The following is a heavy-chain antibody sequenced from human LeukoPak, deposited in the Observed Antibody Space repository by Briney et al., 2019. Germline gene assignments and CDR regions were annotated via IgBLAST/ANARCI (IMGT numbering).Heavy chain of an antibody. CDR1: GYTFTSYY. CDR3: AREDRIMVRGVTIYYMDV. J-gene: IGHJ6*03. D-gene: IGHD3-10*01. Sequence: GASVKVSCKASGYTFTSYYMHWVRQAPGQGLEWMGIINPSCGSTSYAQKFQGRVTMTRDTSTSTVYMELSSLRSEDTAVYYCAREDRIMVRGVTIYYMDVWGKGTTVTVSS. V-gene: IGHV1-46*01. CDR2: INPSCGST.